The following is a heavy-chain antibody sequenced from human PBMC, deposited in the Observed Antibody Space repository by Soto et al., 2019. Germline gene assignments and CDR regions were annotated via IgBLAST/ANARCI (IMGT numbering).Heavy chain of an antibody. Sequence: PGGSLRLSCAVSGFTFNSYWMHWVRQAPGKGLVWVSRINTDGSSTSYADSVKGRFTISRDNAKNTLYLQMISLRAEDTAVYYCTRDPPGTGIDYWGQGTLVTVSS. V-gene: IGHV3-74*01. J-gene: IGHJ4*02. CDR1: GFTFNSYW. CDR2: INTDGSST. CDR3: TRDPPGTGIDY. D-gene: IGHD1-1*01.